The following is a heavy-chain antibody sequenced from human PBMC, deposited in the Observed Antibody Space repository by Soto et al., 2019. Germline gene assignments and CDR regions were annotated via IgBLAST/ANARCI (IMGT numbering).Heavy chain of an antibody. CDR1: GFTFSSYG. CDR3: AKAPIMSVAGKRYFDS. CDR2: ISYDGSNK. V-gene: IGHV3-30*18. J-gene: IGHJ4*02. D-gene: IGHD6-19*01. Sequence: PGGSLRLSCAASGFTFSSYGMHWVRQAPGKGLEWVAVISYDGSNKYYADSVKGRFTISSDNSKNTLYLQMNSLRVEDTALYYCAKAPIMSVAGKRYFDSWGQGTLVTVSS.